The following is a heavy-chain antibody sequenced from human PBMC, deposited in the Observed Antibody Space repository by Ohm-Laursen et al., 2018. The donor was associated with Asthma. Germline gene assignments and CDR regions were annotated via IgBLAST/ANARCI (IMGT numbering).Heavy chain of an antibody. CDR2: ISYDGSNK. CDR3: AKAPQWLVLVY. V-gene: IGHV3-30*18. Sequence: SLRLSCAASGFTFSIYGMHWVRQAPGKGLEWVAVISYDGSNKYYADSVKGRFTISRDNSKNTLHLQMNSLRAEDTAVYYCAKAPQWLVLVYWGQGTLVTVSS. CDR1: GFTFSIYG. J-gene: IGHJ4*02. D-gene: IGHD6-19*01.